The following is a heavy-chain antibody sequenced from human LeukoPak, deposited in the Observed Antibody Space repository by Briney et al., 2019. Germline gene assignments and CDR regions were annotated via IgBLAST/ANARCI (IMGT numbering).Heavy chain of an antibody. D-gene: IGHD1-26*01. CDR1: GGSISSYY. J-gene: IGHJ4*02. Sequence: PSETLSLTCTVSGGSISSYYWSWIRQPPGKGLEWIGYIYYSGSTNYNPSLKSRVTISVDTSKNQFSLKLSSVSPADTAVYYCARDIRSVGEILYFDYWGQGALVTVSS. V-gene: IGHV4-59*01. CDR2: IYYSGST. CDR3: ARDIRSVGEILYFDY.